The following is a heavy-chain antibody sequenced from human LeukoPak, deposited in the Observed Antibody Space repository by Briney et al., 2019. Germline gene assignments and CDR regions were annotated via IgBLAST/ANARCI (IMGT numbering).Heavy chain of an antibody. D-gene: IGHD3-3*01. V-gene: IGHV4-59*01. CDR1: GGSISSYY. Sequence: SETLSLTCTVSGGSISSYYWSWIRQPPGKGLEWIGYIYYSGSTNYNPSLKIRVTISVDTSKNQFSLKLSSVTAADTAVYYCARDKRHYDFWSGTASNWFDPWGQGTLVTVSS. CDR2: IYYSGST. J-gene: IGHJ5*02. CDR3: ARDKRHYDFWSGTASNWFDP.